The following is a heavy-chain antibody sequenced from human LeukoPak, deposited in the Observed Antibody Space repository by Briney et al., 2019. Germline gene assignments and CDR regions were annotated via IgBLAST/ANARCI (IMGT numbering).Heavy chain of an antibody. CDR2: IYYSGST. CDR1: GGSISSSSYY. V-gene: IGHV4-39*07. Sequence: SETLSLTCTASGGSISSSSYYWGWIRQPPGKGLEWIGSIYYSGSTYYNPSLKSRVTISVDRSKNQFSLKLSSVTAADTAVYYCASAPASSWGSYPTTYYFDYWGQGTLVTVSS. J-gene: IGHJ4*02. D-gene: IGHD3-16*02. CDR3: ASAPASSWGSYPTTYYFDY.